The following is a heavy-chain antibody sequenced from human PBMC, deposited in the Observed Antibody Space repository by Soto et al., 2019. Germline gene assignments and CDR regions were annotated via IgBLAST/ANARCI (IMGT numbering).Heavy chain of an antibody. CDR2: IYHSGST. Sequence: SETLSLTCAVSGGSISSGGYSWSWIRQPPGKGLEWIGYIYHSGSTYYNPSLKSRVTISVDTSKNQFSLKLSSVTAADTAVYYCARGLGSDFWSGYYPLYMDVWGKGTTVTVSS. J-gene: IGHJ6*03. CDR1: GGSISSGGYS. D-gene: IGHD3-3*01. CDR3: ARGLGSDFWSGYYPLYMDV. V-gene: IGHV4-30-2*05.